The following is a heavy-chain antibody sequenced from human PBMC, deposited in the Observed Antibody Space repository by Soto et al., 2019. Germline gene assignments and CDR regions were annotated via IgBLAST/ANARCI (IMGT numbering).Heavy chain of an antibody. V-gene: IGHV1-69*05. Sequence: SVKVSCKASGGTFSSYAISWVRQAPGQGLEWMGGIIPIFGTADYAQKFQGRVTITRDMSTGSVYMELSSLRSEDTAVYYCAATIIAVGGSGYYGLDVWGQGTRVTVSS. J-gene: IGHJ6*02. CDR1: GGTFSSYA. CDR3: AATIIAVGGSGYYGLDV. CDR2: IIPIFGTA. D-gene: IGHD6-19*01.